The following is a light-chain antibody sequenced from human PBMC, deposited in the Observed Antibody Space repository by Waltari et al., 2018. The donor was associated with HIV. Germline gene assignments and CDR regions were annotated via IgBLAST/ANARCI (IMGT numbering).Light chain of an antibody. CDR2: WAS. J-gene: IGKJ2*01. CDR1: QTIFYSSNNKNY. Sequence: DIVMTQSPDSLALSLGERATINCKSSQTIFYSSNNKNYVAWYQQKPGQSPKLLISWASTREFGVPDRFSGSGSGTDFTLTISSLRAEDVAVYYCQQCYRTPYTFGQGTRLEFK. V-gene: IGKV4-1*01. CDR3: QQCYRTPYT.